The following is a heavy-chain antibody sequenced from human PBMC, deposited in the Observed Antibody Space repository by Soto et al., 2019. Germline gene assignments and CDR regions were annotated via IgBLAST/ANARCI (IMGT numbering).Heavy chain of an antibody. D-gene: IGHD2-21*02. J-gene: IGHJ4*02. V-gene: IGHV5-51*01. CDR3: AREPTSCAADCHYLDF. CDR2: IYPGDSET. Sequence: PVESLTPSCKVSGYSFSHYWIAWVLQMPGKGLEWMGIIYPGDSETRYNPSFEGHVTFSVDESTNTAYLQWSSLQASDTAMYYCAREPTSCAADCHYLDFWGQGTLVTVSS. CDR1: GYSFSHYW.